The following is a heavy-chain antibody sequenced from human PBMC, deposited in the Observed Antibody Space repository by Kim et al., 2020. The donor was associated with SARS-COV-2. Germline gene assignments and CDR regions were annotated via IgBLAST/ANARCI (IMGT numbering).Heavy chain of an antibody. J-gene: IGHJ4*02. CDR2: INHSGST. D-gene: IGHD3-3*01. CDR3: ARGYQRTN. V-gene: IGHV4-34*01. CDR1: GGSFSGYY. Sequence: SETLSLTCAVYGGSFSGYYWSWIRQPPGKGLEWIGEINHSGSTNYNPSLKSRVTISVDTSKNQFSLKLSSVTAADTAVYYCARGYQRTNWGQGTLVTVSS.